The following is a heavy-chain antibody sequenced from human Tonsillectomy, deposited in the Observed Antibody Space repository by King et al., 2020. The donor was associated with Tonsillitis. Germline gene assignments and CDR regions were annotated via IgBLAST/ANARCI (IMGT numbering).Heavy chain of an antibody. Sequence: VQLVESGGGLVQPGGSLRLSCTGSGFSFSSYWMSWVRQAPGKGLEFVANINPDGSEENYVDSVKGRFTISRDNAKNSLYLQMHSLRGDDTAVYYCARDGRLLFYWGQGTRVTVSS. J-gene: IGHJ4*02. CDR2: INPDGSEE. V-gene: IGHV3-7*01. CDR1: GFSFSSYW. D-gene: IGHD1-26*01. CDR3: ARDGRLLFY.